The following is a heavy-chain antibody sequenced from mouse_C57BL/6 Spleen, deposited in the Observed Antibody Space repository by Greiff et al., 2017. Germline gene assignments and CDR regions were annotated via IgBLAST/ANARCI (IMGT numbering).Heavy chain of an antibody. V-gene: IGHV5-4*01. CDR1: GFTFSSYA. J-gene: IGHJ3*01. Sequence: EVQLVESGGGLVKPGGSLKLSCAASGFTFSSYAMSWVRQTPEKRLEWVATISDGGSYTYYPDNVKGRFTISRDNAKNNLYLQMSHLKSEDTAMYYCARSGVYYYGSSPAWFAYWGQGTLVTVSA. D-gene: IGHD1-1*01. CDR3: ARSGVYYYGSSPAWFAY. CDR2: ISDGGSYT.